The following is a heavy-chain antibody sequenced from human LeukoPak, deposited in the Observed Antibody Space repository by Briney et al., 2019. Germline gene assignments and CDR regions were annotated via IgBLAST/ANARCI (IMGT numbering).Heavy chain of an antibody. D-gene: IGHD3-9*01. Sequence: PSETLSLTCTVSGVTISSDCWSWIRQPPGKGLEWIGYIYYSGSTNYNPSLKSRVTISVDTSKNQFSLKLNSVTAADTAVYYCARVRPGILTGYYKRPGECDPWGQGTLVTVSS. CDR3: ARVRPGILTGYYKRPGECDP. V-gene: IGHV4-59*01. J-gene: IGHJ5*02. CDR1: GVTISSDC. CDR2: IYYSGST.